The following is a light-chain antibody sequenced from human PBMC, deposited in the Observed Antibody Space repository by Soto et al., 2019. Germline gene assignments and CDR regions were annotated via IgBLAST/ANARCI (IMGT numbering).Light chain of an antibody. Sequence: EIVLTQSPGTLSLSPGERATLSCRASQSVNSSYLTWFQQKPGQAPRLLIYGASSRATGIPDRFSGSGSGTDFTLTINRLEPEDFAVYYCQQFGSSPWTFGHGTKVEIK. J-gene: IGKJ1*01. CDR1: QSVNSSY. V-gene: IGKV3-20*01. CDR2: GAS. CDR3: QQFGSSPWT.